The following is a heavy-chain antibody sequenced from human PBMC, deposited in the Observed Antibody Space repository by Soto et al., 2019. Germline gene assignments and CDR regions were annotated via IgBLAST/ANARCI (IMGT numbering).Heavy chain of an antibody. J-gene: IGHJ4*02. CDR1: GFTFDDFA. CDR2: ISWNSGNI. D-gene: IGHD3-3*01. CDR3: AKGAVTTIFGYFDY. V-gene: IGHV3-9*01. Sequence: EVHLVESGGGLVQPGRSLRLSCAASGFTFDDFAMHWVRQVLGKGLVWVSSISWNSGNIVYADSVKGRFTISRDSAKHSLDLQMNRLRTEATALYYCAKGAVTTIFGYFDYWGQGTLVTVSS.